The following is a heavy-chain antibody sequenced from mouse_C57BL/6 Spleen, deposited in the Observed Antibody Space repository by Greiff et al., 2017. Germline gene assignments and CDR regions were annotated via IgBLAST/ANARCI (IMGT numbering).Heavy chain of an antibody. J-gene: IGHJ1*03. V-gene: IGHV1-15*01. Sequence: QVQLKESGAELVRPGASVTLSCKASGYTFTDYEMHWVKQTPVHGLEWIGAIDPETGGTAYNQKFKGKAILTADKSSSTAYMELRSLTSEDSAVYYCTRGVITTVVATENWYCDVWGTGTTVTVSS. CDR3: TRGVITTVVATENWYCDV. CDR2: IDPETGGT. CDR1: GYTFTDYE. D-gene: IGHD1-1*01.